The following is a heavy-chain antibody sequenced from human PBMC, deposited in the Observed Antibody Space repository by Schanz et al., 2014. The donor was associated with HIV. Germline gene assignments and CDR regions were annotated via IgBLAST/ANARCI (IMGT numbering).Heavy chain of an antibody. J-gene: IGHJ4*02. CDR2: IWFDGSNK. CDR1: GFSFSTYG. CDR3: AKRSGRSFGYFDS. D-gene: IGHD2-15*01. Sequence: VQLVESGGGVVQPGRSLRLSCAASGFSFSTYGMHWVRLAPGKGLEWVAIIWFDGSNKYYADSVKGRFTMSRDNSKNTLSLQMDSLRVDDTAIYYCAKRSGRSFGYFDSWGQGLLVTVSS. V-gene: IGHV3-33*06.